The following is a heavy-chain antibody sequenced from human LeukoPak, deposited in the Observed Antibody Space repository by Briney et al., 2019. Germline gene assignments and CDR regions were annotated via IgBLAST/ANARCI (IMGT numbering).Heavy chain of an antibody. CDR1: GGTFSSYA. V-gene: IGHV1-69*01. J-gene: IGHJ4*02. CDR2: IIPIFGTA. D-gene: IGHD6-19*01. CDR3: ASMPGIAVAGSFLFDY. Sequence: ASVKVSCKASGGTFSSYAMSWVRQAPGQGLEWMGGIIPIFGTANYAQKFQGRVTITADESTSTAYMELSSLRSEDTAVYYCASMPGIAVAGSFLFDYWGQGTLVAVSS.